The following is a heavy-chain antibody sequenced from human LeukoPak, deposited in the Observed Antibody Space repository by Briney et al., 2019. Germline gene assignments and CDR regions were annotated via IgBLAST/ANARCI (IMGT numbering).Heavy chain of an antibody. J-gene: IGHJ5*02. V-gene: IGHV1-2*02. CDR3: ARDDGGFVVVPAAMLLRYNWFDP. Sequence: GASVKVSCKASGYTFTGYYMHWVRQAPGQGLEWMGWINPNSGGTNYAQKFQGRVTMTRDTSISTAYMELSRLRSDDTAVYYCARDDGGFVVVPAAMLLRYNWFDPWGQGTLVTVSS. D-gene: IGHD2-2*01. CDR1: GYTFTGYY. CDR2: INPNSGGT.